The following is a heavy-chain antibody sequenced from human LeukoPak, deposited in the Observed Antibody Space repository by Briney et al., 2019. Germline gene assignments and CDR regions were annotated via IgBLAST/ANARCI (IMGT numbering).Heavy chain of an antibody. V-gene: IGHV5-51*01. D-gene: IGHD4-17*01. J-gene: IGHJ1*01. CDR1: GYRFTSYW. Sequence: GESLKISCKGSGYRFTSYWIGWGRPMPGKGLGWMGIIYPGDSDTRYSPSFQGQVTISVDKSISTAYLQWSSLKASDTAMYYCARQDYGYFQHWGQGTLVTVSS. CDR3: ARQDYGYFQH. CDR2: IYPGDSDT.